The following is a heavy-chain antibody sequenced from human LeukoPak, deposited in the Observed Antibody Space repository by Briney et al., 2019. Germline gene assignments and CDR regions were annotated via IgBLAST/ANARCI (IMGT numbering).Heavy chain of an antibody. CDR1: GFTFSSYA. D-gene: IGHD6-19*01. J-gene: IGHJ4*02. CDR3: AKFRSASYPHSSGVSDY. Sequence: GGSLRLSCAASGFTFSSYAMSWVRQAPGKGLEWVSAISGSGGSTYCADSVKGRFTISRDNSKNTLYLQMNSLRAEDTAVYYCAKFRSASYPHSSGVSDYWGQGTLVTVSS. V-gene: IGHV3-23*01. CDR2: ISGSGGST.